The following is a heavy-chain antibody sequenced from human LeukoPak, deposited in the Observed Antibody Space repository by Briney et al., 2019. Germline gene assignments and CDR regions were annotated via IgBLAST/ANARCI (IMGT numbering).Heavy chain of an antibody. CDR3: AGLIAVAGIFDY. D-gene: IGHD6-19*01. V-gene: IGHV1-2*02. Sequence: ASVKVSCKASGYTFTDYYMHWVRQAPGQGLEWMGWINPNSGGTNYAQKFQGRVTMTRDTSISTAYMELSRLRSDDTAVYYCAGLIAVAGIFDYWGQGTLVTVSS. CDR2: INPNSGGT. CDR1: GYTFTDYY. J-gene: IGHJ4*02.